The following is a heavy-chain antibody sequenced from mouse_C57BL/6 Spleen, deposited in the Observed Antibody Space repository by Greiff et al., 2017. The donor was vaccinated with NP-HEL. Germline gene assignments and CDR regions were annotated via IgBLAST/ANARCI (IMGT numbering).Heavy chain of an antibody. D-gene: IGHD1-1*01. J-gene: IGHJ4*01. CDR3: ARTVVEDYAMDY. CDR2: IYPGDGDT. V-gene: IGHV1-82*01. CDR1: GYAFSSSW. Sequence: QVQLKESGPELVKPGASVKISCKASGYAFSSSWMNWVKQRPGKGLEWIGRIYPGDGDTNYNGKFKGKATLTADKSSSTAYMQLSSLTSEDSAVYFCARTVVEDYAMDYWGQGTSVTVSS.